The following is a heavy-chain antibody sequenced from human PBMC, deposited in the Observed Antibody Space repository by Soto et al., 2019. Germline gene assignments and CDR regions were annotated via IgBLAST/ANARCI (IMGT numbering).Heavy chain of an antibody. CDR3: ASGEYYDSSGYSQTSFDY. J-gene: IGHJ4*02. CDR1: GFTFSSYA. CDR2: ISYDGSNK. Sequence: GGSLRLSCAASGFTFSSYAMHWVRQAPGKGLEWVAVISYDGSNKYYADSVKGRFTISRDNSKNTLYLQMNSLRAEDTAVYYCASGEYYDSSGYSQTSFDYWGQGTLVTVSS. V-gene: IGHV3-30-3*01. D-gene: IGHD3-22*01.